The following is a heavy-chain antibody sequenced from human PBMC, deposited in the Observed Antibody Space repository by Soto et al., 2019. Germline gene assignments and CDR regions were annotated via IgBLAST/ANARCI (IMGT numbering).Heavy chain of an antibody. J-gene: IGHJ4*02. D-gene: IGHD6-13*01. Sequence: GGSLRLSCAASGVTVSYTYRNWVRQATGKGLEWVSVIYSGGGTFYADSVKGRFTISRDNSKNTLYLQMNTLRAEDTAVYYCARDVSAGGQIFDYWGQGALVTVSS. CDR3: ARDVSAGGQIFDY. V-gene: IGHV3-66*01. CDR2: IYSGGGT. CDR1: GVTVSYTY.